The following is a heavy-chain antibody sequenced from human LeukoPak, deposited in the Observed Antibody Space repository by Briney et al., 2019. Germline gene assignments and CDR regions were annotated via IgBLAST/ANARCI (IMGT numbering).Heavy chain of an antibody. V-gene: IGHV3-23*01. Sequence: GGSLRLSCAASGFTLNNYAMTCVRQAPGRSLEWVSTIGGAGGGTFYADSVKGRFTISRDKSKSTLYLQMDSLRPEDTGIYYCTRGGDTRFSDYWGQGALVIVSS. D-gene: IGHD3-10*01. CDR2: IGGAGGGT. CDR1: GFTLNNYA. CDR3: TRGGDTRFSDY. J-gene: IGHJ4*02.